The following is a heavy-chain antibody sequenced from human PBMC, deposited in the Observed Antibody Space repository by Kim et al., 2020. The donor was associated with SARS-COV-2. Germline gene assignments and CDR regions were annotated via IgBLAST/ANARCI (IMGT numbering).Heavy chain of an antibody. CDR2: ISAYNGNT. J-gene: IGHJ6*03. Sequence: ASVKVSCKASGYTFTSYGISWVRQAPGQGLEWMGWISAYNGNTNYAQKLQGRVTMTTDTSTSTAYMELRSLRSDDTAVYYCARDPVGRGLLWFREAGYYYMDVWGKGNTVTVSS. CDR3: ARDPVGRGLLWFREAGYYYMDV. CDR1: GYTFTSYG. D-gene: IGHD3-10*01. V-gene: IGHV1-18*01.